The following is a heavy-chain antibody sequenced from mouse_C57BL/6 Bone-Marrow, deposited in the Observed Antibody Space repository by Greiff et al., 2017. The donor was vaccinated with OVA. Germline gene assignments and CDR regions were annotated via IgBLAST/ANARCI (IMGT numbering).Heavy chain of an antibody. Sequence: VQLQQSGAELMKPGASVKLSCKATGYTFTGYWIEWVKQRPGHGLEWIGEILPGSGSTNCNEKFKGKATFTADTSSNTAYMQLSSLTTEDSAIYYGARADYDYDGFAYWGQGTLVTVAA. V-gene: IGHV1-9*01. CDR3: ARADYDYDGFAY. CDR2: ILPGSGST. J-gene: IGHJ3*01. CDR1: GYTFTGYW. D-gene: IGHD2-4*01.